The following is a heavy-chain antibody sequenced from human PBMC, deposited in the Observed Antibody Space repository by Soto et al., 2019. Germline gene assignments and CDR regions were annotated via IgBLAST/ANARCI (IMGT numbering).Heavy chain of an antibody. D-gene: IGHD6-13*01. Sequence: SDTLSVTWAAYDGSFSPYFCTWIRQPPGKGLEWIGDIYRSGGTIYNPSLKSRITISADTSKNQFSRKLSSVTAADTAVYYCASRLTAAAGLGEYFDYWGQGTLVTVSS. CDR3: ASRLTAAAGLGEYFDY. V-gene: IGHV4-34*01. CDR2: IYRSGGT. J-gene: IGHJ4*02. CDR1: DGSFSPYF.